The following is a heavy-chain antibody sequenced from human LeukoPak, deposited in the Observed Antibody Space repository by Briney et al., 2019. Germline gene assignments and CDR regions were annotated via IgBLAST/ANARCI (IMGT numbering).Heavy chain of an antibody. J-gene: IGHJ3*02. Sequence: SDTLSLTCTVSGGSISSYYWSWIRQPPGKGLESIGYIYYSGSTNYNPSLKSRVTISVDTSKNQFSLKLSSVTAADTAVYYCARDRDYYDSSGYYLHDAFDIWGQGTMVTVSS. CDR3: ARDRDYYDSSGYYLHDAFDI. V-gene: IGHV4-59*01. CDR2: IYYSGST. CDR1: GGSISSYY. D-gene: IGHD3-22*01.